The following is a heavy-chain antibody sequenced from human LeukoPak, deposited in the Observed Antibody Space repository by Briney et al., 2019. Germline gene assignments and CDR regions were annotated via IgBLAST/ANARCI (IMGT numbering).Heavy chain of an antibody. D-gene: IGHD2-2*03. CDR3: AKDSHWILFDD. CDR2: ISGSGGST. V-gene: IGHV3-23*01. CDR1: GFTFSSYA. J-gene: IGHJ4*02. Sequence: GRSLRLSCAASGFTFSSYAMSWVRQAPGKGLEWVSGISGSGGSTNYADSVKGRFTISRDNSKNTLYLQMNSLRDEDTAVYYCAKDSHWILFDDWGQGTLVTASS.